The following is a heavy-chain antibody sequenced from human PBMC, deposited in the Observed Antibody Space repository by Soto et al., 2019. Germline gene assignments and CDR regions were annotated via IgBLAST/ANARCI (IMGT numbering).Heavy chain of an antibody. V-gene: IGHV1-3*01. J-gene: IGHJ6*02. CDR1: GHIFTNYA. Sequence: SVKVSCKASGHIFTNYAMHWVRQAPGQRLEWMGRINAGNGNTKYSQNFQGRVTITRDTSASTAYMELSSLRSEDTAVYYCARDIEASSGWRYYYGMDVWGQGTTVTVSS. CDR3: ARDIEASSGWRYYYGMDV. CDR2: INAGNGNT. D-gene: IGHD6-19*01.